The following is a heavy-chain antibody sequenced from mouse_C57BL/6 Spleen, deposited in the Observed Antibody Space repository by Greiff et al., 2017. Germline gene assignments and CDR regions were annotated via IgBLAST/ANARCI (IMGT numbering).Heavy chain of an antibody. CDR2: INPYNGGT. CDR1: GYTFTDYY. V-gene: IGHV1-19*01. CDR3: ARRGREAWFAY. Sequence: EVQLQQSGPVLVKPGASVKMSCKASGYTFTDYYMNWVKQSHGKSLEWIGVINPYNGGTSYNQKFKGKATLTVDKSSSTAYMELNSLTSEDSAVYYCARRGREAWFAYWGQGTLVTVSA. J-gene: IGHJ3*01. D-gene: IGHD3-3*01.